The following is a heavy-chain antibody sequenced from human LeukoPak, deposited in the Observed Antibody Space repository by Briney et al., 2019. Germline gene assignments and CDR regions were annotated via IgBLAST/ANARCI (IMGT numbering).Heavy chain of an antibody. Sequence: PSETLSLTCGVSGYSISRGYYWAWLRQPPGKGLEWIGTIYRIGSTYYNPSLESRVTISVDTSKNEFSLNLSSVTAADTAVYFCARAGWIITSGIDYWGQGALVTVSS. J-gene: IGHJ4*02. CDR2: IYRIGST. V-gene: IGHV4-38-2*01. CDR3: ARAGWIITSGIDY. CDR1: GYSISRGYY. D-gene: IGHD3-10*01.